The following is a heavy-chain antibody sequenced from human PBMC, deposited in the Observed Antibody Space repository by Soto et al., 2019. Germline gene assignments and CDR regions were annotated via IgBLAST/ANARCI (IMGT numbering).Heavy chain of an antibody. CDR2: ISYDGSNK. V-gene: IGHV3-30*18. D-gene: IGHD3-10*01. Sequence: PGGSLRLSCAASGFTFSSYGMHWVRQAPGKGLEWVAVISYDGSNKYYADSVKGRFTISRDNSKNTLYLQMNSLRAEDTAVYYCAKDRVLLWFGELLPHFDYWGQGTLVTVSS. CDR3: AKDRVLLWFGELLPHFDY. CDR1: GFTFSSYG. J-gene: IGHJ4*02.